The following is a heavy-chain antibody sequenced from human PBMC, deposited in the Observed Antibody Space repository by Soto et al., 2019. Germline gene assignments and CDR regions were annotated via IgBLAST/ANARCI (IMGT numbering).Heavy chain of an antibody. Sequence: PSETLSLTCAVYGGSLSGYYWSWIRQPPGKGPEWIGEINHSGSTNYNPSLKSRVTISVDTSKNQFSLKLTSVTAADTAVYYCARDKITGLFDYWGQGTLVT. V-gene: IGHV4-34*01. CDR1: GGSLSGYY. J-gene: IGHJ4*02. D-gene: IGHD2-8*02. CDR2: INHSGST. CDR3: ARDKITGLFDY.